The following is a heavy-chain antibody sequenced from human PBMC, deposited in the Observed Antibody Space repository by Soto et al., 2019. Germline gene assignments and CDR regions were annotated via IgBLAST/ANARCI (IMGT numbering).Heavy chain of an antibody. J-gene: IGHJ4*02. V-gene: IGHV4-59*01. CDR1: VGSISGSY. D-gene: IGHD6-19*01. Sequence: SETLSLTCSVSVGSISGSYWSCIRQSPGEGLEWLGYVYYTGSTNYSPSLRSRVSISVDTSKNEFSPRLSSVTAADTAVYFCARSVAVPGAQIAYWGQGTRVTVSS. CDR3: ARSVAVPGAQIAY. CDR2: VYYTGST.